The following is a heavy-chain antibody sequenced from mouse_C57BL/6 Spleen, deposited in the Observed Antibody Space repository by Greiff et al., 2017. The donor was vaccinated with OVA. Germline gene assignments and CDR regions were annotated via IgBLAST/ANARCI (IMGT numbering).Heavy chain of an antibody. J-gene: IGHJ2*01. CDR1: GYTFTDYY. CDR2: IYPGSGNT. CDR3: ARNGKEFDY. Sequence: QVQLQQSGAELVRPGASVKLSCKASGYTFTDYYINWVKQRPGQGLEWIARIYPGSGNTYYNEKFKGKATLTAEKSSSTAYMQLSSLTSEDSAVYFCARNGKEFDYWGQGTTLTVSS. V-gene: IGHV1-76*01. D-gene: IGHD1-1*01.